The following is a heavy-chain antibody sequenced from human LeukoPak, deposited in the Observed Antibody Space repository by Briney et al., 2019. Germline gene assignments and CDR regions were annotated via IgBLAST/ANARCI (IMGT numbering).Heavy chain of an antibody. Sequence: PGGSLRLSRVASGFTFSSHPMHWVRQAPGKGLESVSAISTNGGTTYYANSVRGRFIISRDNSHNTLYLQMGRLRTDDTAIYYCARESPSGSLDYWGQGTLVTVSS. CDR2: ISTNGGTT. J-gene: IGHJ4*02. V-gene: IGHV3-64*01. CDR3: ARESPSGSLDY. D-gene: IGHD1-26*01. CDR1: GFTFSSHP.